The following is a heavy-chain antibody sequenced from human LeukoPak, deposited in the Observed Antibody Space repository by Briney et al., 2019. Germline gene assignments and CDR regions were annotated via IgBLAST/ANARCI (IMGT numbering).Heavy chain of an antibody. CDR1: GFTFRSYW. V-gene: IGHV3-7*01. CDR2: IKQDGSEK. CDR3: ARVGREQQLVLYYNYYMDV. D-gene: IGHD6-13*01. J-gene: IGHJ6*03. Sequence: GGSLRLSCAASGFTFRSYWMSWVRQAAGKGLEWVADIKQDGSEKHYVDSVKGRFTISRDNTKNSLYLQMNSLRAEDTAIYYCARVGREQQLVLYYNYYMDVWGKGTTVTVSS.